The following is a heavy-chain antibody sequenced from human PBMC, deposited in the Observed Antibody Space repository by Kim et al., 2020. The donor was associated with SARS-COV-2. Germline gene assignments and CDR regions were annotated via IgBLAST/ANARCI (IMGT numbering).Heavy chain of an antibody. Sequence: DSVKGRFTISRDNARNSLYLQMNSLRAEDTAFYYCAKSVTTTYYYYGMDVWGQGTTVTVSS. D-gene: IGHD4-17*01. J-gene: IGHJ6*02. V-gene: IGHV3-9*01. CDR3: AKSVTTTYYYYGMDV.